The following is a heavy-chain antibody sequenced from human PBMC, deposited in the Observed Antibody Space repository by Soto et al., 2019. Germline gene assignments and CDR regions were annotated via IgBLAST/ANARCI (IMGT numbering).Heavy chain of an antibody. CDR3: PRSIPGTTSSDY. CDR1: GFTFSDYY. D-gene: IGHD1-7*01. CDR2: SRDKGNSYST. J-gene: IGHJ4*02. Sequence: EVQLVESGGGLVQPGGSLRLSCAGSGFTFSDYYIDWVRQAPGKGLEWVGRSRDKGNSYSTDYAASVKGRFTVSRDASKNSLYLQMNSLKTEHTALYYCPRSIPGTTSSDYWGQGTLVTVSS. V-gene: IGHV3-72*01.